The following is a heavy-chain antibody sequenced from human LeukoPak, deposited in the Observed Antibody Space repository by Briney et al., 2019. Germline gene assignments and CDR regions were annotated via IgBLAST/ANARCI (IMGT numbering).Heavy chain of an antibody. J-gene: IGHJ4*02. CDR3: ARVGDWNDLVY. V-gene: IGHV4-59*01. Sequence: SETLSLTCTVSGGSISTYYWSWIRQPPGKGLEWIGYISYTVTSNYNPSLKSRVTISVDTSKNQFSLKLSSVTAADTAVYYCARVGDWNDLVYWDQGTLVTVSS. CDR2: ISYTVTS. D-gene: IGHD1-1*01. CDR1: GGSISTYY.